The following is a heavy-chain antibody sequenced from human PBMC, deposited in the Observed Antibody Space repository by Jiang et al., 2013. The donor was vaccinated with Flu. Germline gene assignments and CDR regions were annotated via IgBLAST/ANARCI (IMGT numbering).Heavy chain of an antibody. J-gene: IGHJ5*02. Sequence: SLTCAISGDSVSSNSAAWNWIRQSPSRGLEWLGRTYYRSKWYNDYAVSVKSRITINPDTSKNQFSLQLNSVTPEDTAVYYCARTDITIFGVVPYNWFDPWGQGTLVTVSS. CDR1: GDSVSSNSAA. CDR2: TYYRSKWYN. V-gene: IGHV6-1*01. D-gene: IGHD3-3*01. CDR3: ARTDITIFGVVPYNWFDP.